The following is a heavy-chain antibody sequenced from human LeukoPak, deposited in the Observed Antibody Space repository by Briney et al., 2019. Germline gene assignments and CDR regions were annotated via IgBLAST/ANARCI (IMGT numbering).Heavy chain of an antibody. J-gene: IGHJ4*02. CDR2: INHSGST. D-gene: IGHD3-10*01. Sequence: SETLSLTCAVYGGPFSGYYWSWIRQPPGKGLEWIGEINHSGSTYYNPSLKSPVTISADTSKNQFSLELRFVTAADTAVYYCARLGASLVWDSGSFPDFWGQGSLVTVSS. V-gene: IGHV4-34*01. CDR1: GGPFSGYY. CDR3: ARLGASLVWDSGSFPDF.